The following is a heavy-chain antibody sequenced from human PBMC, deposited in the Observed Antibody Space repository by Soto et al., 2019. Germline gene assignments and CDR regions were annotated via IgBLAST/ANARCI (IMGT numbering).Heavy chain of an antibody. Sequence: EVQLLESGGGLVQPGGSLRLSCAASGFTFSSYAMSWVRQAPGKGLEWVSTISGSGGSTYYADSVKGRFTISRDNSKNTLYMQMHSLSAEDTAVYYCAYSSTPFDYWGQGTLVTVSS. CDR3: AYSSTPFDY. CDR2: ISGSGGST. J-gene: IGHJ4*02. D-gene: IGHD6-13*01. CDR1: GFTFSSYA. V-gene: IGHV3-23*01.